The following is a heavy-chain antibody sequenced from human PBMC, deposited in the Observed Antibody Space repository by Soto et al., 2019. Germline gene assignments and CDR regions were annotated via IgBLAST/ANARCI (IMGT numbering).Heavy chain of an antibody. CDR1: GYTFTSYA. J-gene: IGHJ6*02. CDR3: ATSDPSNYYYYGMDG. CDR2: INAGNGNT. Sequence: QVQLGQSGAEVKKPGASVKVSCKASGYTFTSYAMHWVLQAPGQRLEWMGWINAGNGNTKYSQKFQGRVTITRDTSASTAYMELSSLRSEDTAVYYCATSDPSNYYYYGMDGWGQGTTVTVSS. V-gene: IGHV1-3*01. D-gene: IGHD4-4*01.